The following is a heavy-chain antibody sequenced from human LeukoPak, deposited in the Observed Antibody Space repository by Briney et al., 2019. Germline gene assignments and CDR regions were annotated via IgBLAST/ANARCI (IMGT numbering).Heavy chain of an antibody. CDR3: AKGSSGYLFDL. J-gene: IGHJ4*02. Sequence: GGSLRVSCAASGFIFNNYGLVWVRQAPGKGLEWVSAISNDGGGTTYADFVKGRFSVSRDNSKNTLFLQMNSLRAEDTALYYCAKGSSGYLFDLWGQGTLVTVSP. D-gene: IGHD3-22*01. V-gene: IGHV3-23*01. CDR1: GFIFNNYG. CDR2: ISNDGGGT.